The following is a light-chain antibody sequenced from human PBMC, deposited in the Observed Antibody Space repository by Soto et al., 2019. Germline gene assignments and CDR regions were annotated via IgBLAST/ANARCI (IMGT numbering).Light chain of an antibody. CDR3: QQYDTSPST. Sequence: DIVLTQSPGTLSSSPGERATLSCRASETIVNNYLAWYQQKPGQAPRLLIYGASSMATGIPDRFSGSGSGTDFTLTISRLEPEDFAVYYCQQYDTSPSTFGQGTKVEIK. CDR2: GAS. CDR1: ETIVNNY. V-gene: IGKV3-20*01. J-gene: IGKJ1*01.